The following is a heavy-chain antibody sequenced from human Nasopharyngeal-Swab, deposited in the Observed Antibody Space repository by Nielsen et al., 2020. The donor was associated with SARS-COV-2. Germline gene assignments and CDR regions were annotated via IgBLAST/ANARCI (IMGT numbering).Heavy chain of an antibody. J-gene: IGHJ5*02. D-gene: IGHD3-10*01. CDR3: AREGGLIWFGESPEGGWFDP. CDR2: ISSSGSTI. CDR1: GFTFSSYE. Sequence: GGSLRLSCAASGFTFSSYEMNWVRQAPGKGLEWVSYISSSGSTIYYADSVKGRFTISRDNAKNSLYLQMNSLRAEDTAVYYCAREGGLIWFGESPEGGWFDPWGQGTLVTVSS. V-gene: IGHV3-48*03.